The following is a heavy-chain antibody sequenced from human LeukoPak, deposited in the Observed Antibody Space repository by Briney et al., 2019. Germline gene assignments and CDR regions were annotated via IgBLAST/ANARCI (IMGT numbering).Heavy chain of an antibody. CDR3: AIVYGSGSYFPMDV. CDR2: ISSSSSYI. V-gene: IGHV3-21*01. D-gene: IGHD3-10*01. CDR1: GFTFSSYG. J-gene: IGHJ6*03. Sequence: PGGSLRLSCAASGFTFSSYGMHWVRQAPGKGLEWVSSISSSSSYIYYADSVKGRFTISRDNAKNSLYLQMNSLRAEDTAVYYCAIVYGSGSYFPMDVWGKGTTVTVSS.